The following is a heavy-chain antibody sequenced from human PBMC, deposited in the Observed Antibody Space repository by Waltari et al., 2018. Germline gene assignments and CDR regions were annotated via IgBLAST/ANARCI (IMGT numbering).Heavy chain of an antibody. V-gene: IGHV3-74*01. D-gene: IGHD2-2*01. CDR2: INPDGSST. CDR3: ARGSLDTSNW. Sequence: EVELVESGGGLAQPGRSLRLSCAASGFTFSNYWMHWVRQAPEKGMAWVSRINPDGSSTSDADSVKGRCTISRDNAKSTLYLEMNSLGVEDTAVYFCARGSLDTSNW. CDR1: GFTFSNYW. J-gene: IGHJ5*01.